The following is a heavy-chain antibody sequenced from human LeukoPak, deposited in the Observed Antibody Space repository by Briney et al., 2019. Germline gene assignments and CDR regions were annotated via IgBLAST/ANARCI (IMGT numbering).Heavy chain of an antibody. V-gene: IGHV4-59*01. J-gene: IGHJ5*02. CDR3: ARATSGYHYDP. D-gene: IGHD5-12*01. CDR1: GGSISSYY. Sequence: PSETLSLTCTVSGGSISSYYWSWIQQPPGKGLEWIGYIYYSGSANYNPSLKSRVTISVDTSKNQFSLKLSSVTAADTAVYYCARATSGYHYDPWGQGTLVTVSS. CDR2: IYYSGSA.